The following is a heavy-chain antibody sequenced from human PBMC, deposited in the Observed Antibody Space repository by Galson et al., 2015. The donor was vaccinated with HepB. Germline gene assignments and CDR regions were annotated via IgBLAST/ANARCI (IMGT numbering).Heavy chain of an antibody. CDR2: IIPILGIA. CDR3: ARGEGGYYGSGNVLLDL. D-gene: IGHD3-10*01. J-gene: IGHJ2*01. V-gene: IGHV1-69*04. CDR1: GGTFSSYA. Sequence: SVKVSCKASGGTFSSYAISWVRQAPGQGLEWMGRIIPILGIANYAQKFQGRVTITADKSTSTAYMELSSLRSEDTAVYYCARGEGGYYGSGNVLLDLWGRGTLVTVSS.